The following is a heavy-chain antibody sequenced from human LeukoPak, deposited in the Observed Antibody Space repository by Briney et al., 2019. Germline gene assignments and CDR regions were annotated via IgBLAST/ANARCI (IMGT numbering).Heavy chain of an antibody. J-gene: IGHJ3*02. CDR1: GGSISSSSCY. Sequence: PSETLSLTCTVSGGSISSSSCYWDWIRQPPGKGLEWIGSVYYSGSTYYNPSLKSRVTISVDTSKNQFSLKLSSVTAADTAVYYCARRKKTPRCAFDIWGQGTMVTVSS. CDR3: ARRKKTPRCAFDI. CDR2: VYYSGST. D-gene: IGHD2-15*01. V-gene: IGHV4-39*01.